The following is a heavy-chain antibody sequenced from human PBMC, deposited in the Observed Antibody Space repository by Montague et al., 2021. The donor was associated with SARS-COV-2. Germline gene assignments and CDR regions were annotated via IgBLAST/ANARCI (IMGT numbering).Heavy chain of an antibody. CDR2: IHYSGST. D-gene: IGHD3-3*01. Sequence: SETLSLTCTVSSGSVNSGSYSWDWIRQPPGKGLEWIGSIHYSGSTSYNPSLKSRVTISIDTSKNHFSLRVNSVTAADSAVYFCARRPGASYYVFWSGGFDIWGQGTMVTVS. CDR1: SGSVNSGSYS. V-gene: IGHV4-39*01. J-gene: IGHJ3*02. CDR3: ARRPGASYYVFWSGGFDI.